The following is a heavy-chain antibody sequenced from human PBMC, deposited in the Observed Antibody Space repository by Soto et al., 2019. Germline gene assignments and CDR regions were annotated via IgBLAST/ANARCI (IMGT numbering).Heavy chain of an antibody. CDR2: MNPNSGNT. CDR1: GYTFTSYD. D-gene: IGHD1-26*01. Sequence: QVQLVQSGAEVKKPGASVKVSCKASGYTFTSYDINWVRQATGQGLEWMGWMNPNSGNTGYAQKFQGRVTMTRNTSISTAYMELSSLRSEDTAVYYCEMSGAVPIHYYGMDVWGQGTTVTVSS. V-gene: IGHV1-8*01. J-gene: IGHJ6*02. CDR3: EMSGAVPIHYYGMDV.